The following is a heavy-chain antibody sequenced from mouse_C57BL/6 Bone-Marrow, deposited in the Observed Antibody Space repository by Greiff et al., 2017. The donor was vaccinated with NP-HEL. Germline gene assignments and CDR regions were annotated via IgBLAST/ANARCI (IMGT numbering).Heavy chain of an antibody. J-gene: IGHJ1*03. V-gene: IGHV5-15*01. CDR1: GFTFSDYG. CDR2: ISNLAYSI. Sequence: DVQLVESGGGLVQPGGSLKLSCAASGFTFSDYGMAWVRQAPRKGPEWVAFISNLAYSIYYADTVTGRFTISRENAKNTLYLEMSSLRSEDTAMYYCARQGYYGSSRYFDVWGTGTTVTVSS. CDR3: ARQGYYGSSRYFDV. D-gene: IGHD1-1*01.